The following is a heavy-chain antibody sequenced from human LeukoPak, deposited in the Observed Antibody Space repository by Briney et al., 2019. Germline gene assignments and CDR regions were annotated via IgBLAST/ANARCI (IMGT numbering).Heavy chain of an antibody. CDR3: ARDRGQATNYYYYYMDV. CDR2: ISYDGSNK. CDR1: GFTFSSYA. Sequence: GGSLRLSCAASGFTFSSYAVHWVRQAPGKGLEWVAVISYDGSNKYYADSVKGRFTISRDNSKNTLYLQMNSLRAEDTAVYYCARDRGQATNYYYYYMDVWGKGTTVTVSS. V-gene: IGHV3-30*04. D-gene: IGHD3-10*01. J-gene: IGHJ6*03.